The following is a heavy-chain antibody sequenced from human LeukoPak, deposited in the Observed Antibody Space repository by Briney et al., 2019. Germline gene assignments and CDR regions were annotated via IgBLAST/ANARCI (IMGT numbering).Heavy chain of an antibody. Sequence: GGSLRLSCAPSGFTFSAYGMHWVRQAPGKGLEWVAFIHYDGTITYYADSVKGRFTISRDSSKNTLFLQMNSPGAEDTAVYYCVKDGHCTHTSWYYFDYWGQGTLVTVSS. D-gene: IGHD2-2*01. CDR3: VKDGHCTHTSWYYFDY. CDR2: IHYDGTIT. J-gene: IGHJ4*02. V-gene: IGHV3-30*02. CDR1: GFTFSAYG.